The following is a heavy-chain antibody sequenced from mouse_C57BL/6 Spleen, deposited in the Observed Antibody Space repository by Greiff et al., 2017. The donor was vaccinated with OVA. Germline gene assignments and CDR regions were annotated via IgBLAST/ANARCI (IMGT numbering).Heavy chain of an antibody. J-gene: IGHJ1*03. CDR2: INPSSGYT. V-gene: IGHV1-4*01. CDR3: ATHYYGSSNWYFDV. D-gene: IGHD1-1*01. CDR1: GYTFTSYT. Sequence: LKESGAELARPGASVKMSCKASGYTFTSYTMHWVKQRPGQGLEWIGYINPSSGYTKYNQKFKDKATLTADKSSSTAYMQLSSLTSEDSAVYYCATHYYGSSNWYFDVWGTGTTVTVSS.